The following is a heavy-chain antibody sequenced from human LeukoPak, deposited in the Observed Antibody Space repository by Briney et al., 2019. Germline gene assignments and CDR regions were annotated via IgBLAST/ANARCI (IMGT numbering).Heavy chain of an antibody. J-gene: IGHJ4*02. Sequence: PGRSLRLSCAASGFTVSDYYMSWIRQAPGKGLEWVANIKQDGSEKYYVDSVKGRFTISRDNAKNSLYLQMNSLRAEDTAVYYCARDPDPYDSSGCFDYWGQGTLVTVSS. D-gene: IGHD3-22*01. CDR1: GFTVSDYY. CDR3: ARDPDPYDSSGCFDY. CDR2: IKQDGSEK. V-gene: IGHV3-7*01.